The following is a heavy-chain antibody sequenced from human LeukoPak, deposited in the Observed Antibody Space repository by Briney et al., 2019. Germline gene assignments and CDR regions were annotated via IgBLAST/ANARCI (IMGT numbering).Heavy chain of an antibody. D-gene: IGHD3/OR15-3a*01. Sequence: GGSLRLSCAASGFTFSSYWMNWARQAPGKGLEWVASINHNGNVSYYVDSVKGRFTISRDNAKNSLYLQMSNLRAEDTAAYFCARGGGLDVWGQGTLVTVSS. CDR2: INHNGNVS. J-gene: IGHJ4*02. V-gene: IGHV3-7*03. CDR1: GFTFSSYW. CDR3: ARGGGLDV.